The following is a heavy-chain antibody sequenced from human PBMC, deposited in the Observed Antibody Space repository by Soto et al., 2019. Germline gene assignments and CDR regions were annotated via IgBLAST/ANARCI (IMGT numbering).Heavy chain of an antibody. Sequence: GESLKISCKSYGYSFTTYWIAWVRQMPGKGLEWMGSIHPGESDARYSPSFQGQVTISADRSITTAYLQWSSLKASDTAMYYCARHEATYYNFYGMDVWVQGTTVTVSS. V-gene: IGHV5-51*01. J-gene: IGHJ6*02. CDR1: GYSFTTYW. CDR2: IHPGESDA. CDR3: ARHEATYYNFYGMDV.